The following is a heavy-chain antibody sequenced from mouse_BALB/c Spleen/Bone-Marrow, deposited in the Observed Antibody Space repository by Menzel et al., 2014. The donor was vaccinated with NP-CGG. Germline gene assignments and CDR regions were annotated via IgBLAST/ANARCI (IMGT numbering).Heavy chain of an antibody. CDR2: IFPGSGNT. CDR1: GYSFTSYY. J-gene: IGHJ4*01. CDR3: ARHGNLRNYYAMDY. D-gene: IGHD2-1*01. V-gene: IGHV1-66*01. Sequence: QVQLQQSGPELVKPGASVKISCKASGYSFTSYYIHWVKQRPGQGLEWIGWIFPGSGNTKYNEKLKGKATLTADTSSSTAYMQLSSLTSEDSAVYFCARHGNLRNYYAMDYWGQGTSVTVSS.